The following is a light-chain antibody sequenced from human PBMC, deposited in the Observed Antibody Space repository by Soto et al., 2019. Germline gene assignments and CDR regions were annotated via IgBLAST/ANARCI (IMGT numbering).Light chain of an antibody. CDR2: GAS. CDR3: QQYNNWPPYT. CDR1: QSVSSN. V-gene: IGKV3-15*01. Sequence: EIVMTQSPGTLSVSPGERATLSCRASQSVSSNLAWYQQKPGQAPRLLIYGASTRATGIPARFSGSGSGTEFTLTIGSLQSEDFAVYYCQQYNNWPPYTFGQGTKLEIK. J-gene: IGKJ2*01.